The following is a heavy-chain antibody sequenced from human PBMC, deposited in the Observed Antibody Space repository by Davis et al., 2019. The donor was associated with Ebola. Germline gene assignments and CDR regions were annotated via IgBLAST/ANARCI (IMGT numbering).Heavy chain of an antibody. CDR3: AKVPSIMWQLVDWDY. D-gene: IGHD6-6*01. CDR2: ISYDGSNK. Sequence: PGGSLRLSCAASGFTFSSYGIHWVRQAPGKGLEWVAVISYDGSNKYYADSVKGRFTISRDNSKNTLYLQMNSLRAEDRAVYYCAKVPSIMWQLVDWDYWGQGTLVTVSS. J-gene: IGHJ4*02. V-gene: IGHV3-30*18. CDR1: GFTFSSYG.